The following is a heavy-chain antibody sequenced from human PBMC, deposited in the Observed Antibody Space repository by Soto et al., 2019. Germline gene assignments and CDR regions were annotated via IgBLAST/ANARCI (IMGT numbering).Heavy chain of an antibody. D-gene: IGHD2-2*02. CDR2: IYLGDSNT. CDR3: ARQSYCSSPSCYTVDS. Sequence: GESLKISFRGSGYSLTSYLICWMRQTPGKGLEWMGMIYLGDSNTRYSPSFQGQVTISADKSITTAYLQWSSLKASDTAMYYCARQSYCSSPSCYTVDSLGQGTLVTVCS. J-gene: IGHJ4*02. V-gene: IGHV5-51*01. CDR1: GYSLTSYL.